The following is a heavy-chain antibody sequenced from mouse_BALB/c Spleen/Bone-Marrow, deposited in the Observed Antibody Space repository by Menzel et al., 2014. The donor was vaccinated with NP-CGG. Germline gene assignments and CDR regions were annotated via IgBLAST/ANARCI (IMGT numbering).Heavy chain of an antibody. Sequence: QVQLQQSGAELVKPGASVKLSCKTSGYTFTNYWIQWVKQRPGQGLGWIGEIFPGTGTTYYNEKFKGKATLTIDTSSSTAYMQLSSLTSEDSAVYFCARHYYGISDAMDYWGQGTPVTVSS. J-gene: IGHJ4*01. D-gene: IGHD1-1*01. CDR2: IFPGTGTT. V-gene: IGHV1S132*01. CDR1: GYTFTNYW. CDR3: ARHYYGISDAMDY.